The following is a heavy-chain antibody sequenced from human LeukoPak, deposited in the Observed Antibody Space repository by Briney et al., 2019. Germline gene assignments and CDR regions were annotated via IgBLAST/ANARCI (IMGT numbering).Heavy chain of an antibody. D-gene: IGHD5-18*01. CDR2: INPSGGST. Sequence: ASVKVSCKASGYTFTSYYMHWVRQAPGQGLEWMGIINPSGGSTSYAQKFQGRVTMTRDMSTSTVYMELSSLRSEDTAVYYCARIPPLWLGSDYWGQGTLVTVSS. CDR1: GYTFTSYY. CDR3: ARIPPLWLGSDY. J-gene: IGHJ4*02. V-gene: IGHV1-46*01.